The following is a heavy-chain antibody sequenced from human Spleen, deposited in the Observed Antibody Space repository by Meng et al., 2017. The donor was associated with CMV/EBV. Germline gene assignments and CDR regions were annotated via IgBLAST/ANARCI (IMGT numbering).Heavy chain of an antibody. CDR3: ARVRGSLYPHHYYGMDV. Sequence: GESLKISCAASGFTFSSYWMSWVRQAPGKGLEWVANIKQDGSEKYYVDSVKGRFTISRDNAKNSLYLQMNSLRAEDTAVYYCARVRGSLYPHHYYGMDVWVQGTTVTVSS. V-gene: IGHV3-7*01. CDR2: IKQDGSEK. D-gene: IGHD2-15*01. CDR1: GFTFSSYW. J-gene: IGHJ6*02.